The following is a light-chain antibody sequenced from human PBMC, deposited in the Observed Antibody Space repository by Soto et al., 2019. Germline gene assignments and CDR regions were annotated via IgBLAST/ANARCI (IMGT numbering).Light chain of an antibody. Sequence: DTQMTQSPSSLSASLGDRVTITCGASLNIANYLNWYQQKPGKAPKLLIYAASSLQSGVPSRFSGSGSGTEFTLTISSLQSDDFAVYYCQQYNNWPPITFGQGTRLEIK. CDR1: LNIANY. V-gene: IGKV1-39*01. J-gene: IGKJ5*01. CDR2: AAS. CDR3: QQYNNWPPIT.